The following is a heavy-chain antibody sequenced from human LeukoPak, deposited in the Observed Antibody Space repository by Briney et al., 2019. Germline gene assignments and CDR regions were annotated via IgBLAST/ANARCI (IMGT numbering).Heavy chain of an antibody. D-gene: IGHD5-12*01. CDR2: LIGSSGST. Sequence: PGGSLRLSCAASGFTVSSNYMSWVRQAPGKGLEWVSVLIGSSGSTDYADSVKGRFTISRDNSKNTLFLQMNSLRAEDTAIYYCAKGAYDYIEIGYFDSWGQGTLVTVSS. J-gene: IGHJ4*02. V-gene: IGHV3-23*01. CDR3: AKGAYDYIEIGYFDS. CDR1: GFTVSSNY.